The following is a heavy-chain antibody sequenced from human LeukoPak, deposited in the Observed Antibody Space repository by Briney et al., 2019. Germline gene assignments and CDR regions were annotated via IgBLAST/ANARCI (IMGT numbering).Heavy chain of an antibody. CDR3: AKARRVLLWSRANDWYFDY. V-gene: IGHV3-23*01. CDR2: ISGSGGST. CDR1: GFTFSSYA. Sequence: PGGSLRLSCAASGFTFSSYAMSWVRQAPGKGLEWVSAISGSGGSTYYADSVKGRFTISRDNSKNTLYLQMNSLRAEDTAVYYCAKARRVLLWSRANDWYFDYWGQGTLVTVSS. D-gene: IGHD3-10*01. J-gene: IGHJ4*02.